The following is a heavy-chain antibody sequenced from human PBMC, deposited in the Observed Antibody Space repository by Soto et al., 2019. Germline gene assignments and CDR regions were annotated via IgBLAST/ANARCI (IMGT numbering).Heavy chain of an antibody. CDR1: GGTFSTYI. CDR2: NIPIPDIT. D-gene: IGHD1-1*01. V-gene: IGHV1-69*02. CDR3: ASDRITTRGDAFDL. Sequence: QVQLVQSGAEVRKPGSSVKVSCKAPGGTFSTYIISWVRQAPGQGLEWMVRNIPIPDITNYAEKFQGRVTVTAARATSTAHMELTSLKAEATALYYCASDRITTRGDAFDLWGQGTMVTVSS. J-gene: IGHJ3*01.